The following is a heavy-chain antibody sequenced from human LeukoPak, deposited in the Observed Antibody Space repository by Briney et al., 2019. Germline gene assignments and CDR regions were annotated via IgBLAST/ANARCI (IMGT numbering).Heavy chain of an antibody. V-gene: IGHV4-34*01. Sequence: SETLSLTCAVHGGSFSGYYWSWIRQPPGKGLEWIGEINHSGSTNYNPSLKSRVTISVDTSKNQFSLKLSSVTAADTAVYYCVRAKGYGDRYYFDYWGQGTLVTVSS. D-gene: IGHD4-17*01. CDR1: GGSFSGYY. CDR2: INHSGST. J-gene: IGHJ4*02. CDR3: VRAKGYGDRYYFDY.